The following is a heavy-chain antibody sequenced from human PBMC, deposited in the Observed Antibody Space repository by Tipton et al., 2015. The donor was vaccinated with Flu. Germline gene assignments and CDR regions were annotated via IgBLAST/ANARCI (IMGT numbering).Heavy chain of an antibody. CDR3: ATYLSDLWSGYSGGWFDP. CDR2: INHSGST. Sequence: LRLSCAASGFTFSGYAIHWVRQPPGKGLEWIGEINHSGSTNYNPSLKSRVTISVDTSKNQFSLKLSSVTAADTAVYYCATYLSDLWSGYSGGWFDPWGQGTLVTVSS. V-gene: IGHV4-34*08. CDR1: GFTFSGYA. D-gene: IGHD3-3*01. J-gene: IGHJ5*02.